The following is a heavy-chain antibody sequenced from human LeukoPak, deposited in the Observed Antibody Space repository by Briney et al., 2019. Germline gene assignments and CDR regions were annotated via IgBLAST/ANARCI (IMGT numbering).Heavy chain of an antibody. V-gene: IGHV3-43D*03. CDR1: GFTFDDYA. D-gene: IGHD4-17*01. CDR3: AKGEGDYGVLEY. CDR2: ISWDGGST. J-gene: IGHJ4*02. Sequence: GGSLRLSCAASGFTFDDYAMHWVRQAPGKGLEWVSLISWDGGSTYYADSVKGRFTISRDNSKNSLYLQMNSLRAEDTALYYCAKGEGDYGVLEYWGQGTLVTVSS.